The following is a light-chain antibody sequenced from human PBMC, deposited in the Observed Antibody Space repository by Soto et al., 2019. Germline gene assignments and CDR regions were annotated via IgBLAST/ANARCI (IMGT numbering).Light chain of an antibody. Sequence: SALTQPPSASGSPGQSVTISCAGTYSDIGDYNYVSWYQQHPDKVPKLIIYEVTKRPSGVPDRFSGSKSGYTASLTVSDLQPADEAVYYCSSYSGTNSNVIFGGGTQLTVL. J-gene: IGLJ2*01. CDR2: EVT. V-gene: IGLV2-8*01. CDR3: SSYSGTNSNVI. CDR1: YSDIGDYNY.